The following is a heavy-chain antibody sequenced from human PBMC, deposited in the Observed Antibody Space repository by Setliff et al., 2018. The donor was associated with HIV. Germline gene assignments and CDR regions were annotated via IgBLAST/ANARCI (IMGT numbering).Heavy chain of an antibody. CDR2: IDPSNSNT. Sequence: PGESLKISCKGSGYSFTSYWISWVRQMPGKGLEWMGRIDPSNSNTNYSPSFQGHVTISADKSISTAYLQWSSLKASDTAMYYCARHGEAGDYMDVWGQGTTVTVSS. V-gene: IGHV5-10-1*01. CDR1: GYSFTSYW. J-gene: IGHJ6*03. D-gene: IGHD6-13*01. CDR3: ARHGEAGDYMDV.